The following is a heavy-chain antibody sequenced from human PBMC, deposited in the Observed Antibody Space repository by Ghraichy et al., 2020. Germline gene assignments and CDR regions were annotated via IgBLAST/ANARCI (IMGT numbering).Heavy chain of an antibody. V-gene: IGHV3-30*02. CDR2: IRHDGSKK. CDR1: GFTFTTSD. D-gene: IGHD6-6*01. CDR3: ASQRGMAARHYYYYGMDV. J-gene: IGHJ6*02. Sequence: LSLTCETSGFTFTTSDMHWVRQAPGKGLEWVTFIRHDGSKKYYADSVKGRFNVSRDNSKETLYLQMNSLTAEDTAVYYCASQRGMAARHYYYYGMDVWGQGTTVIVSS.